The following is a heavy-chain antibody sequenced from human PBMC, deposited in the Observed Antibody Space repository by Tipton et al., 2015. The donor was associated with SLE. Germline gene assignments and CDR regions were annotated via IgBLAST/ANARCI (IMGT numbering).Heavy chain of an antibody. J-gene: IGHJ6*02. CDR3: ARDLVGPTGYGMDV. V-gene: IGHV3-30*03. D-gene: IGHD1-26*01. CDR2: ISYDGSNK. CDR1: GGSISSGSYY. Sequence: LSLTCTVSGGSISSGSYYWSWIRQPAGKGLEWMAVISYDGSNKYYADSVKGRFTISRDNSKNTLYVQMNSLRAEDTAVYYCARDLVGPTGYGMDVWGQGTTVTVSS.